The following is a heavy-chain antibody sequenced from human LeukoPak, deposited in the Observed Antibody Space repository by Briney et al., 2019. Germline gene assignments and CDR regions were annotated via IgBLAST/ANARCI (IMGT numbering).Heavy chain of an antibody. D-gene: IGHD3-22*01. Sequence: GSLRLSCVASGFTFSSYAMSWVRQAAGKGLEWIGEINHSGSTNYNPSLKSRVTISVDTSKNQFSLKLSSVTAADTAVYYCANSWYYLDSSGLPKSDAFDRWGQGTLVTVSS. CDR2: INHSGST. J-gene: IGHJ3*01. V-gene: IGHV4-34*08. CDR1: GFTFSSYA. CDR3: ANSWYYLDSSGLPKSDAFDR.